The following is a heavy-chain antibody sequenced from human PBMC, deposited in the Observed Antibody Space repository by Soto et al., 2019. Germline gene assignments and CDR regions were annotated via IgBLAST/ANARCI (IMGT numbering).Heavy chain of an antibody. D-gene: IGHD3-10*01. Sequence: GGSLRLSCAASGFTFSTYSINWVRQAPGKGLEWVSYISSSSGAIYYADSVKGRFTISRGNAKNSLYLQMNSLRDEDTAVYYCARDPRGYYGMDVWGQGTTVTVSS. CDR1: GFTFSTYS. J-gene: IGHJ6*02. CDR3: ARDPRGYYGMDV. CDR2: ISSSSGAI. V-gene: IGHV3-48*02.